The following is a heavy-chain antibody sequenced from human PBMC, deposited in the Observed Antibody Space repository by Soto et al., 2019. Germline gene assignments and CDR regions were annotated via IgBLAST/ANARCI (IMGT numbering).Heavy chain of an antibody. D-gene: IGHD3-10*01. Sequence: QLQLQESGPGLVKPSETLSLTCTVSGGSISSSSYYWGWIRQPPGKGLEWIGSIYYSGSTYYNPSLKSRVTISVDTSKNQLSLKLSSVTAADTAVYYCARRCIDRVRAVRTSQVTSPPPVDYWGQGTLVTVSS. J-gene: IGHJ4*02. CDR3: ARRCIDRVRAVRTSQVTSPPPVDY. CDR1: GGSISSSSYY. V-gene: IGHV4-39*01. CDR2: IYYSGST.